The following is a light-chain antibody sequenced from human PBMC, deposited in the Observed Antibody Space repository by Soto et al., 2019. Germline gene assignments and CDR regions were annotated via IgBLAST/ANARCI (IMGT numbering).Light chain of an antibody. Sequence: ENVMSLSSATVSVSPGERVTLSCRASQSVSVDLAWYQQRPGQAPRLLIYGASTRATGIPVRFSGSGSGTEFSLTISSLQSEDFAVYYCQQYNNWPRTFGQGTKVDIK. CDR2: GAS. CDR1: QSVSVD. CDR3: QQYNNWPRT. J-gene: IGKJ1*01. V-gene: IGKV3-15*01.